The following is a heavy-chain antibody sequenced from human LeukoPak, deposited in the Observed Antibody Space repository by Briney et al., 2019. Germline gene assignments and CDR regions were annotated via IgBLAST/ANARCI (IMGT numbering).Heavy chain of an antibody. V-gene: IGHV3-23*01. J-gene: IGHJ5*02. CDR2: ISGSGGST. CDR1: GFTFSNYA. CDR3: AKGEVGTTFDP. D-gene: IGHD1-26*01. Sequence: GGSLRLSCAASGFTFSNYAMSWARQAPGKGLEWVSAISGSGGSTYYADSVKGRFTISRDNSKNTLYLQMNTLRAEDTAVYYCAKGEVGTTFDPWGQGTLVTVSS.